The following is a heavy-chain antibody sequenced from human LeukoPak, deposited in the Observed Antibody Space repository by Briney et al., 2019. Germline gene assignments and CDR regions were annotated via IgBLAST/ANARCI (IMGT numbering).Heavy chain of an antibody. J-gene: IGHJ4*02. CDR3: ASTARGSYYYFDY. D-gene: IGHD1-26*01. CDR1: GGSISSYY. Sequence: SETLSLTCTVSGGSISSYYWSWIRQPPGKGLEWIGWSYHRGSTSYNPSLKSRVAISVDTSKNQFSLKLSSVTAADTAVYYCASTARGSYYYFDYWGQGTLVTVSS. V-gene: IGHV4-59*01. CDR2: SYHRGST.